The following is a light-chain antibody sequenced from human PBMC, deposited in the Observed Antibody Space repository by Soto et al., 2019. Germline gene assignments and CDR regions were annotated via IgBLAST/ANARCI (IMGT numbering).Light chain of an antibody. CDR1: QSISSAY. CDR3: QQYGSLPIT. J-gene: IGKJ5*01. V-gene: IGKV3-20*01. CDR2: GPH. Sequence: EIVLTQSPGILSLSPGERATLSCRASQSISSAYIAWYQQKPGQTPRLLIYGPHTRAAGIPDRFSGSGSGTDFTLNINRLEPEDFAVYCCQQYGSLPITFGQGTRLEIK.